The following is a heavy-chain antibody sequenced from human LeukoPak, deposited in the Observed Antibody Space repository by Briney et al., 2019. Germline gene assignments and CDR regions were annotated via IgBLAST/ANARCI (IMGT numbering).Heavy chain of an antibody. CDR2: INPSGGST. Sequence: GASVKVSCKASGYIFTSYYMHWVRQAPGQGLEWMGIINPSGGSTSYAQKFQGRVTITTDESTSTAYMELSSLRSEDTAVYYCAVYYYDSSGPSGYYFDYWGQGTLVTVSS. J-gene: IGHJ4*02. D-gene: IGHD3-22*01. CDR3: AVYYYDSSGPSGYYFDY. CDR1: GYIFTSYY. V-gene: IGHV1-46*01.